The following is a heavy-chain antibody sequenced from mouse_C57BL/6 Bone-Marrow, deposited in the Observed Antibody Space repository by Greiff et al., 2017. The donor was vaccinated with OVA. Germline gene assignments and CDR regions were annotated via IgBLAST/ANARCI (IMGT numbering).Heavy chain of an antibody. V-gene: IGHV2-2*01. J-gene: IGHJ3*01. CDR2: IWSGGSA. D-gene: IGHD1-1*01. Sequence: QVQLQQSGPGLVQPSQSLSITCTVSGFSLPSYGVHWVRQSPGKGLEWLGVIWSGGSADYTAAFISRLSISKDNSKSQVFFKMNSLQADDTAIYYCARNAGYGRFAYWGQGTLVTVSA. CDR1: GFSLPSYG. CDR3: ARNAGYGRFAY.